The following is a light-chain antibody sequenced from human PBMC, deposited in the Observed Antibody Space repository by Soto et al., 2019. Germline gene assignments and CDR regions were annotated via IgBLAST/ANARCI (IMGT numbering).Light chain of an antibody. Sequence: QSALTQPASVSGSPGQSITISCTGTSSDVGSYNLVSWYQQHPGKAPKLMIYEVSKRPSGVSNRFSDSKSGNTASLTISGLQAEDEADYFCCSYAAGGVVFGGGTQLTVL. CDR2: EVS. V-gene: IGLV2-23*02. CDR3: CSYAAGGVV. CDR1: SSDVGSYNL. J-gene: IGLJ2*01.